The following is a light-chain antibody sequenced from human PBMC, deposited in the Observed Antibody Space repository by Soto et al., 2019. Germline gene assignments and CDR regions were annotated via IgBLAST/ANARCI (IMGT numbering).Light chain of an antibody. CDR1: SGDVGSYNL. Sequence: QSVLTQPASVSGSPGQSITIPCTGTSGDVGSYNLVSWYQQHPGKAPKLLIYEVTGRPSGVSNRFSGSKSGSTASLAISGLQPVDEADYYCCSYAGNSDVFGTGTKVTVL. CDR3: CSYAGNSDV. V-gene: IGLV2-23*02. J-gene: IGLJ1*01. CDR2: EVT.